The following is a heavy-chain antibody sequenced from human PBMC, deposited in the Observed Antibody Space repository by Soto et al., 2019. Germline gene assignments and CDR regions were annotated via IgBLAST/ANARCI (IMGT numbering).Heavy chain of an antibody. CDR2: ISYDGSNK. J-gene: IGHJ4*02. D-gene: IGHD4-4*01. CDR1: GFTFSSYG. CDR3: AKGEGNGYNNHLDY. Sequence: QVQLVESGGGVVQPGRSLRLSCAASGFTFSSYGMHWVRQAPGKGLEWVAVISYDGSNKYYADSVKGRFTISRDNSKNTLYLQMNSLRAEDTAVYYCAKGEGNGYNNHLDYSGQGTLVTVSS. V-gene: IGHV3-30*18.